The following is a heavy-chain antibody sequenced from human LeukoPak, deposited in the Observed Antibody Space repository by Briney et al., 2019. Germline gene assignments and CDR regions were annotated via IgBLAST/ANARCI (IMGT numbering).Heavy chain of an antibody. Sequence: GGSLRLSCAASGFSFSTYWMSWVRQTPEKGLEFVANIGQGGSERNYMDSLKGRCTISRDNAKKSLYLELNSLRADDTAVYYCARDPESSSFDLWGGGALVTVFS. CDR3: ARDPESSSFDL. CDR2: IGQGGSER. D-gene: IGHD6-13*01. V-gene: IGHV3-7*01. CDR1: GFSFSTYW. J-gene: IGHJ4*02.